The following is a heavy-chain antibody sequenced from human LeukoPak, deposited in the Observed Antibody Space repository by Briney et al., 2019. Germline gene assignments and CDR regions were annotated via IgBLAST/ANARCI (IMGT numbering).Heavy chain of an antibody. CDR2: INPNSGDT. Sequence: ASVKVSCKASGYTFTAYYIHWVRQAPAQGLEWMGWINPNSGDTNYAQKFQGRVTMTRDTSISTAYMELSMVISDDTAVYYCARGGGGLAYWGQGTLVTVSS. J-gene: IGHJ4*02. CDR1: GYTFTAYY. D-gene: IGHD3-16*01. CDR3: ARGGGGLAY. V-gene: IGHV1-2*02.